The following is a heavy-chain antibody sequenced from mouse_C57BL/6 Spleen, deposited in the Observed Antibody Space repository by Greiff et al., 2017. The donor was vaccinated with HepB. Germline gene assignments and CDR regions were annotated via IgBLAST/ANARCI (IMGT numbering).Heavy chain of an antibody. Sequence: VQLQQSGPGLVQPSQSLSITCTVSGFSLTSYGVHWVRQSPGKGLEWLGVIWRGGSTDYNAAFMSRLSITKDNSKSQVFFKMNSLRADDTAIYYCAKNSGGSSYGFAYWGQGTLVTVSA. CDR3: AKNSGGSSYGFAY. J-gene: IGHJ3*01. CDR1: GFSLTSYG. D-gene: IGHD1-1*01. CDR2: IWRGGST. V-gene: IGHV2-5*01.